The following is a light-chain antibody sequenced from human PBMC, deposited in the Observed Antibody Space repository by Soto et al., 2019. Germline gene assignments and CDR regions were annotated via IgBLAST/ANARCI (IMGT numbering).Light chain of an antibody. Sequence: EIVLTQSPGTLSLSPGESATLSWRASQSVSSSYLAWYQQKPGQAPRLLIYGASSRATGIPDSFSGSGSGTDFTLTISRLEPEEFAVYDCQQYGTPPLTVGGWTKVDIK. CDR3: QQYGTPPLT. CDR2: GAS. CDR1: QSVSSSY. J-gene: IGKJ4*01. V-gene: IGKV3-20*01.